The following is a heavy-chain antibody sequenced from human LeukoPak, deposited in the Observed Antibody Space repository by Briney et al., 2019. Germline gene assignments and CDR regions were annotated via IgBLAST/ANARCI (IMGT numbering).Heavy chain of an antibody. V-gene: IGHV1-46*01. J-gene: IGHJ4*02. CDR3: ATPSGAVAGTYYFDY. D-gene: IGHD6-19*01. Sequence: ASVKVSCKASGYTFTSYYMHWVRQAPGQGLEWMGIINPSGGSTSYAQKFQGRVTMTRDTSTSTVYMELSSLRSEDTAVYYCATPSGAVAGTYYFDYWGQGTLVTVSS. CDR2: INPSGGST. CDR1: GYTFTSYY.